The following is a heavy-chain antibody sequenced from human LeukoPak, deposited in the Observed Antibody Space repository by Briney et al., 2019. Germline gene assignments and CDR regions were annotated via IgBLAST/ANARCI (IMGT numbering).Heavy chain of an antibody. CDR3: ARDPSRCDSSGCDDY. V-gene: IGHV4-39*07. Sequence: SETLSLTCTVSGGSISSSSYYWGWIRQPPGKGLEWIGSIYYSGSTYYNPSLKSRVTISVDTSKNQFSLKLSSVTAADTAVYYCARDPSRCDSSGCDDYWGQGTLVTVSS. CDR2: IYYSGST. J-gene: IGHJ4*02. D-gene: IGHD3-22*01. CDR1: GGSISSSSYY.